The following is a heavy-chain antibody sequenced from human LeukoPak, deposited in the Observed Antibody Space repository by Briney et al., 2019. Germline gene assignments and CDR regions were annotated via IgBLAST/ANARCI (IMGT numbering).Heavy chain of an antibody. Sequence: SGTLSLTCAVYGGSFSGYYWSWIRQPPGKGLEWIGEINHSGSTNYNPSLKSRVTISVDTSKNQFSLKLSSVTAADTAVYYCASRGIVGATTGDYWGQGTLVTVSS. J-gene: IGHJ4*02. CDR2: INHSGST. CDR1: GGSFSGYY. D-gene: IGHD1-26*01. CDR3: ASRGIVGATTGDY. V-gene: IGHV4-34*01.